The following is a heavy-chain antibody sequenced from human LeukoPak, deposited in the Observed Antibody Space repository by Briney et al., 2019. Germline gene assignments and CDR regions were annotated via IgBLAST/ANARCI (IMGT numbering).Heavy chain of an antibody. CDR1: GYTFTGYY. CDR3: ATSAGDYRAGHYYYMGV. V-gene: IGHV1-2*02. CDR2: INPNTAGT. J-gene: IGHJ6*03. Sequence: ASVKVSCKASGYTFTGYYFHWVRQAPGQGLGWMGWINPNTAGTNYAQKFLGGVTLTWDTSISTNYMELNRLTSDDTAVYYCATSAGDYRAGHYYYMGVWGKGTSVTVSS. D-gene: IGHD4-11*01.